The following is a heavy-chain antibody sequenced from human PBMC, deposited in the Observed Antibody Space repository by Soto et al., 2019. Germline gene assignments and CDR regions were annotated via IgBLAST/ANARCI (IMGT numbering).Heavy chain of an antibody. Sequence: PGGSLRLSCAASGFTFSSYGMHWVRQAPGKGLEWVAVISYDGSNKHYADSVKGRFTISRDNSKNTLYLQMNSLRAEDTAVYYCAKDSSGYSSSWSLFDYWGQGTLVTVSS. CDR3: AKDSSGYSSSWSLFDY. CDR2: ISYDGSNK. D-gene: IGHD6-13*01. CDR1: GFTFSSYG. J-gene: IGHJ4*02. V-gene: IGHV3-30*18.